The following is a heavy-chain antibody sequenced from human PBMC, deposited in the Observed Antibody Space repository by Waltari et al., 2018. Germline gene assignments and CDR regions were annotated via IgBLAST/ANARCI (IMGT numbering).Heavy chain of an antibody. Sequence: QLQLQEFGSGLVKPSXTLSXXCAVSVASVSSGGHSWSGIRLPXGRGLEWIGYINDSGSTYYNPTLKSRVTISIDSSRNQFSLKLTSVTAADTAVYYCAXDPGGFDRRFDSWGQGILVTVSS. CDR1: VASVSSGGHS. CDR3: AXDPGGFDRRFDS. CDR2: INDSGST. V-gene: IGHV4-30-2*01. J-gene: IGHJ5*01. D-gene: IGHD3-16*01.